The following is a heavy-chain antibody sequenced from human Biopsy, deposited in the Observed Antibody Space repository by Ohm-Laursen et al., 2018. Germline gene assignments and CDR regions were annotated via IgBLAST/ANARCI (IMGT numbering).Heavy chain of an antibody. D-gene: IGHD2/OR15-2a*01. CDR1: GFTFSGFS. CDR2: ISYDGSKT. J-gene: IGHJ6*02. V-gene: IGHV3-30*18. CDR3: AKDKGTFNFYYYGMDV. Sequence: RSLRLSCTASGFTFSGFSMNWVRQAPGKGLEWVAAISYDGSKTDYGDSVKGRLNISRDNSKNTLDLQMSSLRVEDTAVYFCAKDKGTFNFYYYGMDVWGQGTTVTVSS.